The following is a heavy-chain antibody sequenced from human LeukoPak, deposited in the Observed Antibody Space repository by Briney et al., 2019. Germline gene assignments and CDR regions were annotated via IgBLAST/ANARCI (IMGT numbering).Heavy chain of an antibody. V-gene: IGHV4-34*01. CDR2: INHIGTT. CDR3: ARLVVTAPQYHYYMDV. D-gene: IGHD2-21*02. Sequence: SETLSLICNVSGGSFNGYYWTWIRQSPGKGLEWIAEINHIGTTNHNPSLKSRVSVSTDTSKNQFFLKLTSVTAADTARYYCARLVVTAPQYHYYMDVWGEGTTVTVSS. CDR1: GGSFNGYY. J-gene: IGHJ6*03.